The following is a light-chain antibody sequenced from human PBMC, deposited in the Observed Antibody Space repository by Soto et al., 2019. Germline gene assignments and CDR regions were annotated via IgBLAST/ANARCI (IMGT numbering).Light chain of an antibody. V-gene: IGKV3-20*01. J-gene: IGKJ1*01. Sequence: EMVLTQSPATMSLSPGERATLSCRASQSVSSYLAWYQQKPGQAPRLLIYDASNRATGIPARFSGSGSGTEFTLTISRLESEDSAVYYCQQYGSSPTWTVGQGTKVEIK. CDR2: DAS. CDR3: QQYGSSPTWT. CDR1: QSVSSY.